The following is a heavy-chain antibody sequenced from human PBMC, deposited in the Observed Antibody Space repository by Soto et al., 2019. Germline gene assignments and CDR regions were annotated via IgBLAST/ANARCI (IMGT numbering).Heavy chain of an antibody. Sequence: GGSLRLSCAPSGFTVSSHAMSWVRQAPGKGLEWVASISGSGDGTYYGDSVKGRFTISRDSSSSTLYLQMNNLRGEDTGVYFCTKSRRGILMVYGFGGMDVWGQGTTVTVSS. CDR2: ISGSGDGT. CDR1: GFTVSSHA. V-gene: IGHV3-23*01. CDR3: TKSRRGILMVYGFGGMDV. D-gene: IGHD2-8*01. J-gene: IGHJ6*02.